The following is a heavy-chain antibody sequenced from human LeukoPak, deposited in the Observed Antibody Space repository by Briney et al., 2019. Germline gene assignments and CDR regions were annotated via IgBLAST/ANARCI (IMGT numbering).Heavy chain of an antibody. CDR3: ARGDFNDYGDYVDAFEI. D-gene: IGHD4-17*01. J-gene: IGHJ3*02. CDR1: GFTFSSYW. Sequence: PGGSLRLSCAASGFTFSSYWMSWVRQAPGKGLEWVANIKPDGSEKYCVDSVKGRFTISRDNAKKSLYLQMNNLRAEDTAVYYCARGDFNDYGDYVDAFEIWGQGTMVTVSA. CDR2: IKPDGSEK. V-gene: IGHV3-7*01.